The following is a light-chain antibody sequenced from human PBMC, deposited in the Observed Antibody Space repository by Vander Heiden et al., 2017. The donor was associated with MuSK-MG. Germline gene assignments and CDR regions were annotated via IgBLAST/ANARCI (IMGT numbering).Light chain of an antibody. J-gene: IGKJ4*01. CDR2: DAS. CDR3: QKYNSYPPDT. V-gene: IGKV1-5*01. Sequence: DTQMTQSPSTLSASVGDRVTITCRASQSISSWLAWYQQKPGKAPKLLIYDASSLESGVPSRFGGSGSGTEFTLTISSLQPDDFATYYCQKYNSYPPDTFGGGTKLEI. CDR1: QSISSW.